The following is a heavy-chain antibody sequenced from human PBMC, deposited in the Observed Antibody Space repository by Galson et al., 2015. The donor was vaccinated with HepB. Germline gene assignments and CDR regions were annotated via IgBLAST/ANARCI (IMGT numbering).Heavy chain of an antibody. CDR2: IRSKAYGGTT. J-gene: IGHJ5*02. V-gene: IGHV3-49*03. CDR3: TRGFDFWSGYYMGGSFDP. CDR1: GFTFGDYA. D-gene: IGHD3-3*01. Sequence: SLRLSCAASGFTFGDYAMSWFRQAPGKGLEWVGFIRSKAYGGTTEYAASVKGRFTLSRDDSKSIAYLQMNSLKTEDTAVYYCTRGFDFWSGYYMGGSFDPWGQGTLVTVSS.